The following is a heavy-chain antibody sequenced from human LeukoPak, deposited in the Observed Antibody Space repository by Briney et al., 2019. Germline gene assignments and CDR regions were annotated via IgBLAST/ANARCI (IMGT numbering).Heavy chain of an antibody. Sequence: ASVKVSCKASGGIFSSYAISWVRQAPGQGLEWMGRIIPIFGTANYAQKFQGRVTITTDESTSTAYMELSSLRSEDTAVYYCARGGEEWELPDDDAFDIWGQGTMVTVSS. CDR1: GGIFSSYA. V-gene: IGHV1-69*05. D-gene: IGHD1-26*01. CDR3: ARGGEEWELPDDDAFDI. CDR2: IIPIFGTA. J-gene: IGHJ3*02.